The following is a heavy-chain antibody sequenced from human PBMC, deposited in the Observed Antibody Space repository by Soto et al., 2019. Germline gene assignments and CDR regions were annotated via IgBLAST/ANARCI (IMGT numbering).Heavy chain of an antibody. CDR3: ARYSSSQGYFDY. CDR1: GGSISSSTYY. J-gene: IGHJ4*02. V-gene: IGHV4-39*01. D-gene: IGHD6-6*01. Sequence: SETLSLTCTVSGGSISSSTYYWGWIRQPPGKGLEWIGNIYYSGDTYYNPSLKSRVTISVDTSKNQFSLKLSSMTAADTAVYYCARYSSSQGYFDYWGQGTLVTVSS. CDR2: IYYSGDT.